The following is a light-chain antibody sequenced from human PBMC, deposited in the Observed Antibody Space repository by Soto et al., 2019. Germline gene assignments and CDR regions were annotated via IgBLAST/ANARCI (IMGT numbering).Light chain of an antibody. CDR1: QSLGSGY. CDR3: QQYDTSPRT. J-gene: IGKJ1*01. V-gene: IGKV3-20*01. Sequence: EILLTQSPGTLSLSPGDRATLSCRASQSLGSGYLAWYRQKPGQAPRILIYAASSRTTGVPDRFSGSGSGTDFSLTISRLEPEDFAVYYCQQYDTSPRTFAQGTKVEI. CDR2: AAS.